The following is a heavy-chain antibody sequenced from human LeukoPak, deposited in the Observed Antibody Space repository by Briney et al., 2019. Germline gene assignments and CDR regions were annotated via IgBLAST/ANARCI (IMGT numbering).Heavy chain of an antibody. CDR1: GFTFSSYW. V-gene: IGHV3-7*01. D-gene: IGHD3-22*01. CDR3: AREGGLLYYYDSSGYYPFDY. Sequence: QPGGSLRLSCAASGFTFSSYWMSWVRQARGKGLEWVANIKQDGSEKYYVDSVKVRFTISRDNAKNSLYLQMNSLRAEDTAVYYCAREGGLLYYYDSSGYYPFDYWGQGTLVTVSS. J-gene: IGHJ4*02. CDR2: IKQDGSEK.